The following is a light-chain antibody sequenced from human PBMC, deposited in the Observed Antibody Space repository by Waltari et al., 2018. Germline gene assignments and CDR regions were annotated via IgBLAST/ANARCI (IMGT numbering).Light chain of an antibody. CDR3: NSYAGSSSWV. Sequence: QSALTQPASVSGSPGQSITISCTGTSSDVGFYNYVSWYQQHPGKAPKLIIYDVSERPSGVSCRFSGSKSGNTASLTISGLQAEDEADYYCNSYAGSSSWVFGGGTKLTVL. J-gene: IGLJ3*02. V-gene: IGLV2-14*01. CDR2: DVS. CDR1: SSDVGFYNY.